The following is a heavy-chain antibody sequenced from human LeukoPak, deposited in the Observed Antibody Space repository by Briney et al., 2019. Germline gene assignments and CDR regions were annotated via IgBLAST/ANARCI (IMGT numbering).Heavy chain of an antibody. V-gene: IGHV3-21*01. CDR3: ARDVDTTKVDY. CDR1: GFTFSSYS. J-gene: IGHJ4*02. Sequence: PGGSLRLSCAASGFTFSSYSMNWVRQAPGKGLEWVSSISSSSSYIYYAVSVKGRFTISRDNAKNSLYLQMNSLRAEDTAVYYCARDVDTTKVDYWGQGTLVTVSS. D-gene: IGHD5-18*01. CDR2: ISSSSSYI.